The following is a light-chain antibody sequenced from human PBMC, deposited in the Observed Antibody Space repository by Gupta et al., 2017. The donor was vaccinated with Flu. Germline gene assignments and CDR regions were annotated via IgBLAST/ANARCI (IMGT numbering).Light chain of an antibody. CDR2: SKK. CDR3: YTRECSLNGVV. CDR1: NIRRDD. J-gene: IGLJ2*01. V-gene: IGLV3-19*01. Sequence: AANIRRDDGKWYQHQPGQAPILVIYSKKVRPSGVPDRFSGSRSGNSASLAITGAQAEDEADYYCYTRECSLNGVVFGGGTKVTVL.